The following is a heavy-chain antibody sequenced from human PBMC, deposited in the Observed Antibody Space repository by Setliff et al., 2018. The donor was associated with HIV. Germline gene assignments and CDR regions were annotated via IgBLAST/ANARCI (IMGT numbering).Heavy chain of an antibody. CDR1: GGSISSYY. CDR3: ARGPPALDYMDV. CDR2: IYYRGST. Sequence: SETLSLTCTVSGGSISSYYRSWIRQPPGKGLEWIGYIYYRGSTYYNPSLEGRVTISLDTSNDQFSLKLSSVTAADTAVYYCARGPPALDYMDVWGKGTTVTVSS. J-gene: IGHJ6*03. V-gene: IGHV4-59*12.